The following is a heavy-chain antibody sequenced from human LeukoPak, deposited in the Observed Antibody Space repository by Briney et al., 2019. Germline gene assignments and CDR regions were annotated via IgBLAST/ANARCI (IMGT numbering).Heavy chain of an antibody. CDR1: GFTFISCD. V-gene: IGHV3-13*01. J-gene: IGHJ4*02. Sequence: PGGSLRLSCAASGFTFISCDMHWVGQATGKGLEWVSAIGVAANTFYSGSVKGRFTISRENAKNSLYRQMTSWRAEDTAVYYCARQNTPHGNFAYWGQGTLVTVSS. CDR3: ARQNTPHGNFAY. CDR2: IGVAANT. D-gene: IGHD1-26*01.